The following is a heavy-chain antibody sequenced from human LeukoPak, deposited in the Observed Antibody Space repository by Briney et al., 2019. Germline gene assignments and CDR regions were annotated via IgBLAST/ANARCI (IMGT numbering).Heavy chain of an antibody. D-gene: IGHD2-15*01. CDR1: GFTFSSYG. Sequence: GSLRLSCAASGFTFSSYGMSWVRQAPGKGLEWIGEINHSGSTNYNPSLKSRVTISVDTSKNQFSLKLSSVTAADTAVYYCARGGADIVVVVAATHWFDPWGQGTLVTVSS. V-gene: IGHV4-34*01. CDR3: ARGGADIVVVVAATHWFDP. CDR2: INHSGST. J-gene: IGHJ5*02.